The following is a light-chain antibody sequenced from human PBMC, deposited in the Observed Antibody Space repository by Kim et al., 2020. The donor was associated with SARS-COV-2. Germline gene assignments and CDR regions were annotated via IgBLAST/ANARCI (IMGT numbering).Light chain of an antibody. CDR1: NIGSKN. CDR3: QVWDSSTVV. Sequence: SVALEQPARFTGGGNNIGSKNVHWYQKKPGQAPVLVIYRDSNRPSGIPERFSGSNSGNTATLTISRAQAGDEADYYCQVWDSSTVVFGGGTQLTVL. J-gene: IGLJ2*01. V-gene: IGLV3-9*01. CDR2: RDS.